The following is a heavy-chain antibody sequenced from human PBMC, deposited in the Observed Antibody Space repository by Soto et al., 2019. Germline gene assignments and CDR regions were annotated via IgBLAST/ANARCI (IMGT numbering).Heavy chain of an antibody. CDR2: CNTKSYGT. J-gene: IGHJ6*02. CDR3: ARGESTDCSPGVCPCNDNYHLDV. V-gene: IGHV1-2*02. Sequence: QVQLVQSGAEVRKPGASVRVSCTASGYTFTDYLIYWLRQAHGQGLEWMGRCNTKSYGTAHAQAFRGRITMARDTSAGTLYMESYSLTSADTAVYFCARGESTDCSPGVCPCNDNYHLDVWGQGTTITVSS. D-gene: IGHD1-1*01. CDR1: GYTFTDYL.